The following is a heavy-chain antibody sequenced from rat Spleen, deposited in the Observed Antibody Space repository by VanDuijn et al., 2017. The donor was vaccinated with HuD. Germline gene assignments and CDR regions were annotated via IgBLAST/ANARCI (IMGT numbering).Heavy chain of an antibody. CDR3: TAHGNRISRFAY. CDR1: GFTFSSFP. D-gene: IGHD2-7*01. CDR2: ISVSGDRA. Sequence: EVQLVESGGGLVQPGRSLKLSCVASGFTFSSFPMAWVRQAPTEGMEWVASISVSGDRAYYRDSVKGRFTIFRDNANSTLYLQMNSLRSEDTATYYCTAHGNRISRFAYWGQGTLVTVSS. J-gene: IGHJ3*01. V-gene: IGHV5-46*01.